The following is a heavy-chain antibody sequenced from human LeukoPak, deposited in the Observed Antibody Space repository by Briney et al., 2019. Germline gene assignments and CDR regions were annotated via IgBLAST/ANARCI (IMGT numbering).Heavy chain of an antibody. CDR3: ARVDYGSGSYRFDP. D-gene: IGHD3-10*01. Sequence: SETLSLTCTVSGGSISSYYWSWIRQPPGRGLEWIGYIYYSGSTNYNPSLKSRVTISVDTSKNQFSLKLSSVTAADTAVYYCARVDYGSGSYRFDPWGQGTLVTVSS. CDR2: IYYSGST. J-gene: IGHJ5*02. CDR1: GGSISSYY. V-gene: IGHV4-59*01.